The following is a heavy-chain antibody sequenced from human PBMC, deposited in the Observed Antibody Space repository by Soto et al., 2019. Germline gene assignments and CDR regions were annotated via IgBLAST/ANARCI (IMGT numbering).Heavy chain of an antibody. D-gene: IGHD3-16*01. CDR1: GGSISSGGYY. V-gene: IGHV4-31*03. Sequence: QVQLQESGPGLLKPSQTLSLTCTVSGGSISSGGYYWSWIRQHPGKGLEWIGYIYYSGSTYYNPSLKSRVTIAADASKHQFSRKLSSVPAADTAVYYCARDIEGGRAALGWFDPWGQGPLVTVSS. J-gene: IGHJ5*02. CDR3: ARDIEGGRAALGWFDP. CDR2: IYYSGST.